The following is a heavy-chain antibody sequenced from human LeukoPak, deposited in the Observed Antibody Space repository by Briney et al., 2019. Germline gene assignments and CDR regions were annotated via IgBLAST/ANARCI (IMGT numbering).Heavy chain of an antibody. V-gene: IGHV3-23*01. CDR1: GFTFRSYG. D-gene: IGHD2-2*01. CDR2: ITGSGSVSNT. J-gene: IGHJ4*02. Sequence: QAGGSLRLSCVVSGFTFRSYGMTWVRQAPGKGLEWVSTITGSGSVSNTFYADSVKGRFTISRDNSKNTLYLQMNSLRPEDTAVYYCAKDGGDSTTSRGYWGQGTLVTVSS. CDR3: AKDGGDSTTSRGY.